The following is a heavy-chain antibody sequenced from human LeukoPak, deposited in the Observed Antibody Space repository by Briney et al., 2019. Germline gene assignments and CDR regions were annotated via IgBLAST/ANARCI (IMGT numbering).Heavy chain of an antibody. Sequence: GGSLRLSCAASGFTFSNYGMHWVRQAPGKGLEWVAVISYDGSNKYYADSVKGRFTISRDNSKNTLCLQMNSLRAEDTAVYYCAKDGDSSGWYYFDYWGQGTLVTVSS. CDR3: AKDGDSSGWYYFDY. CDR1: GFTFSNYG. CDR2: ISYDGSNK. J-gene: IGHJ4*02. D-gene: IGHD6-19*01. V-gene: IGHV3-30*18.